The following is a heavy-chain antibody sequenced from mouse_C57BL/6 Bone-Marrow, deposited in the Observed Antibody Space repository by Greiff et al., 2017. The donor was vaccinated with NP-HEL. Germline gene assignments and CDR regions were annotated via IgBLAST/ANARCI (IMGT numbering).Heavy chain of an antibody. D-gene: IGHD2-4*01. V-gene: IGHV5-6*01. CDR1: GFTFSSYG. J-gene: IGHJ2*01. CDR2: ISSGGSYT. CDR3: ARQGYDNGFDY. Sequence: EVKLMESGGDLVKPGGSLKLSCAASGFTFSSYGMSWVRQTPDKRLEWVATISSGGSYTYYPDSVKGRFTISRDNAKNTLYLQMSSLKSEDTAMYYCARQGYDNGFDYWGQGTTLTVSS.